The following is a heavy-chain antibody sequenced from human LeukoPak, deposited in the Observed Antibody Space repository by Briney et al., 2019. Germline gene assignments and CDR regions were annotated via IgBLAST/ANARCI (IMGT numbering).Heavy chain of an antibody. CDR1: GFTFSDYY. V-gene: IGHV3-11*01. J-gene: IGHJ4*02. CDR2: ISSRGSTI. Sequence: PGGSLRLSCAASGFTFSDYYMSWIRQAPGKGLEWVSYISSRGSTIYYADSVKGRFTISRDNAKNSLYLQMNSLRAEDTAVYYCAKESQLAAAEDYWGQGTLVTVSS. CDR3: AKESQLAAAEDY. D-gene: IGHD6-13*01.